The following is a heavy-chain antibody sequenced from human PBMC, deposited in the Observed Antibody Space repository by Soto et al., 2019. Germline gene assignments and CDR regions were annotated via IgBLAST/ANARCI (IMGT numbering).Heavy chain of an antibody. V-gene: IGHV1-69*13. D-gene: IGHD6-13*01. CDR3: ARDLAGIASAGNMDV. J-gene: IGHJ6*02. CDR2: IIPIFGTA. Sequence: SVKVSCKASGGTFSSYAISWVRQAPGQGLEWMGGIIPIFGTANYAQKFQGRVTITADESTSTAYMELSSLRSEDTAVYYCARDLAGIASAGNMDVWGQGTTVTVSS. CDR1: GGTFSSYA.